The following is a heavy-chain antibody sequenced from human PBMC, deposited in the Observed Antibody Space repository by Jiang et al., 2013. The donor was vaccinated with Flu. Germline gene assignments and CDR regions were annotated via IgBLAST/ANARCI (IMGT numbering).Heavy chain of an antibody. CDR2: IDWDDDK. Sequence: KPTQTLTLTCTFSGFSLSTSGMCVSWIRQPPGKALEWLARIDWDDDKYYSTSLKTRLTISKDTSKNQVVLTMTNMDPVDTATYYCARTQHKYNWNDFDYWGQGALVSVSS. CDR1: GFSLSTSGMC. CDR3: ARTQHKYNWNDFDY. D-gene: IGHD1-1*01. V-gene: IGHV2-70*11. J-gene: IGHJ4*02.